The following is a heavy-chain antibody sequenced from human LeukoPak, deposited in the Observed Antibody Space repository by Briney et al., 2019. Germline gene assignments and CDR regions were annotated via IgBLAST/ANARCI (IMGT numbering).Heavy chain of an antibody. CDR2: XXXXXXX. CDR1: GVSIXGHY. J-gene: IGHJ4*02. Sequence: SETLSLTCSVSGVSIXGHYWSWIRQPPGKGLEWIGYXXXXXXXXXXXXLXXXXTISVXTSNNQFSLKLRSVTAADTAVYYCAKVVDHGYSDYWGQGTLVTVSS. D-gene: IGHD2-15*01. CDR3: AKVVDHGYSDY. V-gene: IGHV4-59*11.